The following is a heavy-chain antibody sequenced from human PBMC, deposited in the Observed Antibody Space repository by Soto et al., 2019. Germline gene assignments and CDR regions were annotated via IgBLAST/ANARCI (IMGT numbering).Heavy chain of an antibody. CDR3: ASTGGTDCTNGVCYATNLYCYCGMDV. CDR2: IYHSGST. Sequence: SETLSLTCAVSGGSISSSNWWSWVRQPPGKGLEWIGEIYHSGSTNYNPSLKSRVTISVDKSKNQFSRKLSSVTAADTAVYYCASTGGTDCTNGVCYATNLYCYCGMDVWGQGTTVTVSS. V-gene: IGHV4-4*02. D-gene: IGHD2-8*01. CDR1: GGSISSSNW. J-gene: IGHJ6*02.